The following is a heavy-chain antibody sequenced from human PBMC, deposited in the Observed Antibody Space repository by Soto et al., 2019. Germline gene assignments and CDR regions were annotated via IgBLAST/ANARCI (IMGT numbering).Heavy chain of an antibody. V-gene: IGHV3-30-3*01. CDR2: ISYDGSNK. CDR3: ARDKVVRGVITPWFDP. Sequence: QVQLVESGGGVVQPGRSLRLSCAASGFTFSSYAMHWVRQAPGKGLKWVAVISYDGSNKYYADSVKGRFTISRDNSKNTLYLQMNSLRAEDTAVYYCARDKVVRGVITPWFDPWGQGTLVTVSS. J-gene: IGHJ5*02. D-gene: IGHD3-10*01. CDR1: GFTFSSYA.